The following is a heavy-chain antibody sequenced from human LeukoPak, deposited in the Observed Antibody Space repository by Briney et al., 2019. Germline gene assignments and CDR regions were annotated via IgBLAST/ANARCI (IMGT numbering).Heavy chain of an antibody. CDR1: GGTFSSYA. CDR3: ARSSGPAAINYYYYMDV. J-gene: IGHJ6*03. Sequence: GASVKVPCKASGGTFSSYAISWVRQAPGQGLEWMGGIIPIFGTANYAQKFQGRVTITTDESTSTAYMELSSLRSEDTAVYYCARSSGPAAINYYYYMDVWGRGTTVTVSS. D-gene: IGHD2-2*02. CDR2: IIPIFGTA. V-gene: IGHV1-69*05.